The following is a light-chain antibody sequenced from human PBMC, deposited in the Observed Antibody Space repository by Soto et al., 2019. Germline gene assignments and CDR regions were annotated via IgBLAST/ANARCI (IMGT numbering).Light chain of an antibody. CDR1: QSVSSN. CDR2: GAS. Sequence: EIVMTQSPATLSVTPGERATLSCRASQSVSSNLAWYQQKPGQAPRLLIYGASTRATGIPARFSGSGSGTEFTLTISSLQSEDFAVYYCQQYNNWPPFTFGQGRRLEVK. CDR3: QQYNNWPPFT. V-gene: IGKV3-15*01. J-gene: IGKJ5*01.